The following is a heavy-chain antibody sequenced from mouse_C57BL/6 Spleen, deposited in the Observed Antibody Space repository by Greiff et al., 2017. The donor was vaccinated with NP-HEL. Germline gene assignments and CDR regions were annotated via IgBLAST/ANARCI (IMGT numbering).Heavy chain of an antibody. CDR1: GYAFTNYL. V-gene: IGHV1-54*01. D-gene: IGHD1-1*01. CDR3: ARSPYYGSSYRDYAMDY. Sequence: VKLQESGAELVRPGTSVKVSCKASGYAFTNYLIEWVKQRPGQGLEWIGVINPGSGGTNYNEKFKGKATLTADKSSSTAYMQLSSLTSEDSAVYFCARSPYYGSSYRDYAMDYWGQGTSVTVSS. CDR2: INPGSGGT. J-gene: IGHJ4*01.